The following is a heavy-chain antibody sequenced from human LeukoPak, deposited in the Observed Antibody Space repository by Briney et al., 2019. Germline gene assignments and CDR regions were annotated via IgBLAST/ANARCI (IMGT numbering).Heavy chain of an antibody. J-gene: IGHJ3*02. CDR1: GFTFSSCA. D-gene: IGHD5-24*01. V-gene: IGHV3-23*01. CDR3: AKKRDAFDI. CDR2: LTDSGGTT. Sequence: PGGSLRLSCVASGFTFSSCAMGWVRQAPGKRPEWVSSLTDSGGTTYYVDSVKGRFTISRDNSKNTLYLHMNSPRAEGTAMYYCAKKRDAFDIWGQGTVVAVSS.